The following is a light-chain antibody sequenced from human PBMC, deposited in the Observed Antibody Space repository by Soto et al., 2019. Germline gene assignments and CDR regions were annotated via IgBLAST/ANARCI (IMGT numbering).Light chain of an antibody. CDR3: QVWDRSSDHPV. Sequence: VLTQPPSVSVAPGKTARITCGGNNIGSKSVHWYQQKPGQAPVLVIYYDSDRPSGIPERFSGSNSGNTATLTISRVEAGDEADYYCQVWDRSSDHPVFGGGTKLTVL. CDR2: YDS. CDR1: NIGSKS. V-gene: IGLV3-21*04. J-gene: IGLJ3*02.